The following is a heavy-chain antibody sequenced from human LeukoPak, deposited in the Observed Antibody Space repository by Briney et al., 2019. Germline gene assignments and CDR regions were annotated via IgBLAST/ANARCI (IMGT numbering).Heavy chain of an antibody. Sequence: ASVKVSCKASGYTFTSYDINWVGQATGQGLEWMGWMNPNSGNTGYAQKFQGRVTMTRNTSISTAYMELSSLRSEDTAVYYCARGNEENWGSYFDYWGQGTLVTVSS. CDR3: ARGNEENWGSYFDY. V-gene: IGHV1-8*01. D-gene: IGHD7-27*01. J-gene: IGHJ4*02. CDR2: MNPNSGNT. CDR1: GYTFTSYD.